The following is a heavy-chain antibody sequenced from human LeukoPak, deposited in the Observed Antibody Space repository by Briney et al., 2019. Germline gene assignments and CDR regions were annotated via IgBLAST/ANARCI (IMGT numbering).Heavy chain of an antibody. CDR2: ISYDGSNK. CDR3: ARDRGYCSGGSCYYFDY. Sequence: GGSLRLSCAASGFTFSSYAMHWVRQAPGKGLEWVAVISYDGSNKYYADSVRGRFTISRDNSKNTLYLQMNSLRAEDTAVYYCARDRGYCSGGSCYYFDYWGQGTLVTVSS. V-gene: IGHV3-30*04. D-gene: IGHD2-15*01. CDR1: GFTFSSYA. J-gene: IGHJ4*02.